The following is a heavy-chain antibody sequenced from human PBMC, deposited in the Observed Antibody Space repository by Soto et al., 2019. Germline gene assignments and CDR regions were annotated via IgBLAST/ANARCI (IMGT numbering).Heavy chain of an antibody. J-gene: IGHJ5*02. V-gene: IGHV3-7*04. CDR2: IKQDGSEK. CDR3: ARGYCSSTSCYAFDP. D-gene: IGHD2-2*01. CDR1: GFTFSSYW. Sequence: GGSLRLSCAASGFTFSSYWMSWVRQAPGKGLEWVANIKQDGSEKYYVDSVKGRFTISRDNAKNSLYLQMNSLRAEDTAVYYCARGYCSSTSCYAFDPWGQGTLVTVSS.